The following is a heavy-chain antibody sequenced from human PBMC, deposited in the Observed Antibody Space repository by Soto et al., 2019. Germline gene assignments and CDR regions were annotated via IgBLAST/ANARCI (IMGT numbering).Heavy chain of an antibody. CDR1: GFTFSDAW. J-gene: IGHJ6*01. D-gene: IGHD3-10*01. CDR2: IKRKIDGETT. V-gene: IGHV3-15*01. CDR3: VRDGGGGMDV. Sequence: EVQLVESGGGMVMPGGSLRLSCAASGFTFSDAWMTWIRQAPGKGLQCVGRIKRKIDGETTDYAAPVKGRFTISRDDSRNTLDLQMNSVKVEDTARYCCVRDGGGGMDVWGQGTTVTVSS.